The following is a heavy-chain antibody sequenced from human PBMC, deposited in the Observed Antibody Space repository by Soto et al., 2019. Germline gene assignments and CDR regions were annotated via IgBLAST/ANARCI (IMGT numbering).Heavy chain of an antibody. V-gene: IGHV3-15*07. CDR3: TTDRIPPSRYNWNDDPYYYYYGMDV. J-gene: IGHJ6*02. CDR1: GFTFSNAW. Sequence: EVQLVESGGGLVKPGGSLRLSCAASGFTFSNAWMNWVRQAPGKGLEWVGRIKSKTDGGTTDYAAPVKGRFTISRDDSKNTLYLQMNSLKTEETAVYYCTTDRIPPSRYNWNDDPYYYYYGMDVWGQGTTVTVSS. D-gene: IGHD1-20*01. CDR2: IKSKTDGGTT.